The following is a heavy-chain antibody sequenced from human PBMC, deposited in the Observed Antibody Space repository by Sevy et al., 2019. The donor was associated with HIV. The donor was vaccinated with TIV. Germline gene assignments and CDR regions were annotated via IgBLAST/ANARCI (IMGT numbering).Heavy chain of an antibody. CDR3: AREGCTKPHDY. Sequence: QLGGPLRLSCAASGFTFSKYSMCWVRQPPGKGLEWVSTLSFGCGEINYADSVKGRFTISRDNSKSSVYLQMNNLRPEDTAVYYCAREGCTKPHDYWGQGTLVTVSS. CDR1: GFTFSKYS. CDR2: LSFGCGEI. V-gene: IGHV3-23*01. J-gene: IGHJ4*02. D-gene: IGHD2-8*01.